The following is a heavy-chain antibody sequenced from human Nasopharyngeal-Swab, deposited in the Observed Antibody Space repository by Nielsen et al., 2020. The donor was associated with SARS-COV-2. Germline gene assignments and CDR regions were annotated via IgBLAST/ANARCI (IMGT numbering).Heavy chain of an antibody. D-gene: IGHD3-16*01. V-gene: IGHV4-39*01. CDR2: IYYSGST. Sequence: PGKGLEWIGSIYYSGSTYYNPSLKSRVTISVDTSKNQFSLKLSSVTAADTAVYYYARRVARAPRHEGDCYYGMDVWGQGTTVTVSS. CDR3: ARRVARAPRHEGDCYYGMDV. J-gene: IGHJ6*02.